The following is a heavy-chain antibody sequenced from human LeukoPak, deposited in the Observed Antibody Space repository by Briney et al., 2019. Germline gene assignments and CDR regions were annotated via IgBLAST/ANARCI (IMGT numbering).Heavy chain of an antibody. D-gene: IGHD6-19*01. CDR1: GFTFSSYS. CDR3: AKVGVVAGSEAPQGFDY. CDR2: IRGSGGST. V-gene: IGHV3-23*01. J-gene: IGHJ4*02. Sequence: GGSLRLSCAASGFTFSSYSMSWVRLAPGEGLEWVSAIRGSGGSTYYADSVKGRFTISRDHSKNTLYLQMNSLRAEDTAVYYCAKVGVVAGSEAPQGFDYWGQGTLVTVSS.